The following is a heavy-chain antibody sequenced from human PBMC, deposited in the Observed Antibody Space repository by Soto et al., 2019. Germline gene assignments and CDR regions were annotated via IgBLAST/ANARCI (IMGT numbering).Heavy chain of an antibody. CDR3: ARGCPRRAMDAFDI. Sequence: ASVKVSCKASGYPSTSYGISWVRQAPGQGLEWMGWISAYNGNTNYAQKLQGRVTMTTDTSTSTAYMALRSLRSDDTAVYYCARGCPRRAMDAFDIWGQGRMVTV. V-gene: IGHV1-18*04. D-gene: IGHD2-2*01. CDR2: ISAYNGNT. CDR1: GYPSTSYG. J-gene: IGHJ3*02.